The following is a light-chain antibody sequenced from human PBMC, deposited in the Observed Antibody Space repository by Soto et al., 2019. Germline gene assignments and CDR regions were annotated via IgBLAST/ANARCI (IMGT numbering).Light chain of an antibody. CDR2: DAS. CDR3: QQRSNWPPT. CDR1: QSVSSF. J-gene: IGKJ4*01. V-gene: IGKV3-11*01. Sequence: EIVLTQSPATLSLSPGERATLSCRASQSVSSFLVWYQQKPGQAPRLLIYDASNRATGIPARFSGSGSGTDFTLTIGSLEPEDFAVYYCQQRSNWPPTFGGGTKVEIK.